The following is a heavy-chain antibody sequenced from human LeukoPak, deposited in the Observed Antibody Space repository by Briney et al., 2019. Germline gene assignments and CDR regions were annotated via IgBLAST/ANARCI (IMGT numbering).Heavy chain of an antibody. Sequence: GGSLRLSCAASGFTVSSNYMSWVRQAPGKGLEWVSVIYSGGYTYYADSVKGRFTISRDNSKNTLYLQMNSLRAEDTAVYYCARDLYYYDSSAYTPGDFWGQGTLVTVSS. D-gene: IGHD3-22*01. CDR2: IYSGGYT. CDR3: ARDLYYYDSSAYTPGDF. J-gene: IGHJ4*02. CDR1: GFTVSSNY. V-gene: IGHV3-53*01.